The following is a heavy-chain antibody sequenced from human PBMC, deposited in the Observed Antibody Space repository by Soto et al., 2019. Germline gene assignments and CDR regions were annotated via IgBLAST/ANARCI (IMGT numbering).Heavy chain of an antibody. CDR1: GGSFSGYY. CDR2: INHSGST. Sequence: SETLSLTCAVYGGSFSGYYWSWIRQPPGKGLEWIGEINHSGSTNYNPSLKSRVTISVDTSKNQFSLKLSSVTAADTAVYYCARGMATIDYWGQGTLVTVSS. V-gene: IGHV4-34*01. D-gene: IGHD5-12*01. J-gene: IGHJ4*02. CDR3: ARGMATIDY.